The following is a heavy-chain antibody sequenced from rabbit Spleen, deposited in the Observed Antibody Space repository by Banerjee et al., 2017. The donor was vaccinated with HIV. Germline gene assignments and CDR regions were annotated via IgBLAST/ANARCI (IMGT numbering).Heavy chain of an antibody. D-gene: IGHD1-1*01. CDR1: GFSFNNDYV. J-gene: IGHJ4*01. V-gene: IGHV1S45*01. CDR2: INSYTGKS. CDR3: ARWTSSDGYFDL. Sequence: EQLEESGGGLVRPEGSLTLTCKASGFSFNNDYVMCWVRQAPGKGLEWIACINSYTGKSVYANWAKGPFTISKTSSTAVALQMTSLTAADTATYFCARWTSSDGYFDLWGPGTLVTVS.